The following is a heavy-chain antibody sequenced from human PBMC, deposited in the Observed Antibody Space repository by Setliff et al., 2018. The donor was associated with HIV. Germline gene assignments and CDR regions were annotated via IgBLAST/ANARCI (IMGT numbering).Heavy chain of an antibody. CDR1: GYAFTTYD. D-gene: IGHD6-19*01. V-gene: IGHV1-8*02. J-gene: IGHJ5*02. Sequence: ASVKVSCKASGYAFTTYDINWVRQATGQGLEWMGWMNPNSANTGYAEKFQGRLTMTRNTSISTAYMELSSLRSEDTAVYYCARNQRYSSGWKRGPVRFDPWGQGTLVTVSS. CDR3: ARNQRYSSGWKRGPVRFDP. CDR2: MNPNSANT.